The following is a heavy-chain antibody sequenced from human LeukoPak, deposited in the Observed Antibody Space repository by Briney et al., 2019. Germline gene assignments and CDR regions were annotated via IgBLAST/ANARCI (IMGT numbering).Heavy chain of an antibody. CDR2: ISPSGGST. D-gene: IGHD2-15*01. V-gene: IGHV1-46*01. Sequence: ASVKVSCKAFGYTFTSNYMHWVRQAPGQGPEWMGVISPSGGSTTYAQKFQGRVTMTRDTSISTVYMELRRLRYDDTAAYYCARGPLEYCSGGTCYSGRNWFDPWGQGTLVTVSS. CDR1: GYTFTSNY. CDR3: ARGPLEYCSGGTCYSGRNWFDP. J-gene: IGHJ5*02.